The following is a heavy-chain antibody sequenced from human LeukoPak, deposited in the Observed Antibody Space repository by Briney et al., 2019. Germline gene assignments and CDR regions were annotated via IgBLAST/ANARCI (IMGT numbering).Heavy chain of an antibody. J-gene: IGHJ4*02. CDR2: ISGSGGST. Sequence: PGGSLRLSCAASGFTFSSYAMSWVRQAPGKGLEWVSVISGSGGSTYYADSVKGRFTISRDNSKNTLYLQMNSLRAEDTAVYYCAKFPVDFEVVPAAIDYWGQGTLVTVSS. CDR3: AKFPVDFEVVPAAIDY. CDR1: GFTFSSYA. D-gene: IGHD2-2*01. V-gene: IGHV3-23*01.